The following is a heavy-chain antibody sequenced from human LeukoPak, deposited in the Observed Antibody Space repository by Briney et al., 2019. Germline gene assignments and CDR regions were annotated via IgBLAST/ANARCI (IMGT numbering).Heavy chain of an antibody. CDR2: IYDSGST. J-gene: IGHJ4*02. CDR3: ASLNMGY. V-gene: IGHV4-59*08. CDR1: GGSISSHY. Sequence: PSETLSLTCTVSGGSISSHYWSWIRQPPGKGLEWIGYIYDSGSTSYNPSLKSRVTISLDTSKSQVSLKLSSVTAADTAVYYCASLNMGYWGQGTLVTVSS. D-gene: IGHD1/OR15-1a*01.